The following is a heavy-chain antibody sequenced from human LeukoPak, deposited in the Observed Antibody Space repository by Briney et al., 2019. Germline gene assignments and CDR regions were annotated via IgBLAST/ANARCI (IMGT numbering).Heavy chain of an antibody. CDR3: ALEDSSTSHTHFDY. CDR1: GDSISSHY. V-gene: IGHV4-59*08. J-gene: IGHJ4*02. Sequence: SETLSLTCTVSGDSISSHYWSWIRQPPGKGLEWIGYMYYSGSTNYNPSLKSRVTISEDMSKKQFSLKLSSVTAADTAVYYCALEDSSTSHTHFDYWGQGTLVTVSS. D-gene: IGHD6-6*01. CDR2: MYYSGST.